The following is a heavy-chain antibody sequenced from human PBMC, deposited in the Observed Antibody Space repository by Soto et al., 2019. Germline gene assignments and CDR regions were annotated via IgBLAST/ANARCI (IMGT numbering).Heavy chain of an antibody. CDR2: IIPIFGTA. D-gene: IGHD3-10*01. CDR1: GGTFSSYA. CDR3: ASSSDYGHPLRHLIDY. Sequence: QVQLVQSGAEVKKPGSSVKVSCKASGGTFSSYAISWVRQAPGQGLEWMGGIIPIFGTANYAQKFQGRVTINADESTSTDYMELSSLRSEDTAVYYCASSSDYGHPLRHLIDYWGQGTLVTVSS. V-gene: IGHV1-69*12. J-gene: IGHJ4*02.